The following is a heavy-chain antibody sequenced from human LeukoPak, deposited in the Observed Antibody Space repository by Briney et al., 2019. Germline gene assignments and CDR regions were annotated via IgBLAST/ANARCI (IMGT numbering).Heavy chain of an antibody. J-gene: IGHJ4*02. CDR3: ASGDYDYVWGSYLYGY. Sequence: SETLSLTCTVSGGSISSSSYYWGWIRQPPGKGLEWIGSIYYSGSTYYNPSLKSRVTISVDTSKNQFSLKLSSVTAADTAVYYCASGDYDYVWGSYLYGYWGQGTPVTVSS. CDR2: IYYSGST. D-gene: IGHD3-16*02. V-gene: IGHV4-39*01. CDR1: GGSISSSSYY.